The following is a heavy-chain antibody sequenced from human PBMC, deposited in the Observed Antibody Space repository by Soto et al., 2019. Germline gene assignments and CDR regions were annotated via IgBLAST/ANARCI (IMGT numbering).Heavy chain of an antibody. D-gene: IGHD5-12*01. J-gene: IGHJ4*02. CDR1: GFTFSSYG. V-gene: IGHV3-30*03. CDR3: ARPWGYETYYFDY. Sequence: GGSLRLSCAASGFTFSSYGMHWVRQAPGKGLEWVAVISYDGSNKYYADSVKGRFTISRDNSKNTLYLQMNSLRAGDTAVYYCARPWGYETYYFDYWGQGTLVTVSS. CDR2: ISYDGSNK.